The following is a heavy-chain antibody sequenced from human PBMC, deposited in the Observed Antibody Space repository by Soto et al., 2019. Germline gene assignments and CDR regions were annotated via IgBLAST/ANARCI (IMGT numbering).Heavy chain of an antibody. CDR3: ARPHGGSSGWDNWFDP. Sequence: PSETLSLTCAVHGGSFSGYYWDWIRQPPGKGLEWIGSIYYSGSTYYNPSLKSRVTISVDTSKNQFSLKLRSVTAADTAVYYCARPHGGSSGWDNWFDPWGQGTLVTVSS. D-gene: IGHD6-25*01. V-gene: IGHV4-39*01. CDR1: GGSFSGYY. J-gene: IGHJ5*02. CDR2: IYYSGST.